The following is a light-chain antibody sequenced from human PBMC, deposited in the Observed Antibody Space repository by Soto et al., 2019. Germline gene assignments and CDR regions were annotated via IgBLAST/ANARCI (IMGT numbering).Light chain of an antibody. J-gene: IGKJ1*01. CDR2: AAS. V-gene: IGKV1-39*01. CDR3: QQYNSYSWT. Sequence: EIELTQSLATLSASVGDRVTIPCRASQSISSYLNWYQQKPGKALKLLIYAASILQSGVPSRFSGRGSGTEFTLTISSLQPEDFATYYCQQYNSYSWTFGQGTKVDI. CDR1: QSISSY.